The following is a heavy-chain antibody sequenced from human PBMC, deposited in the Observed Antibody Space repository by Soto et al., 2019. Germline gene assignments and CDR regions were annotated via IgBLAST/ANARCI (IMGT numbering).Heavy chain of an antibody. CDR2: INTNTGNP. D-gene: IGHD3-22*01. Sequence: ASVKVASTSSRYTFTISAIDGVRKTPGQGLEWMGWINTNTGNPTYAQGFTGRFVFSLDTSVSTAYLQICSLKAEDTVVYYCASTVYYYDSSGPRDAFDSCGQGTMVTVSS. CDR3: ASTVYYYDSSGPRDAFDS. J-gene: IGHJ3*02. CDR1: RYTFTISA. V-gene: IGHV7-4-1*01.